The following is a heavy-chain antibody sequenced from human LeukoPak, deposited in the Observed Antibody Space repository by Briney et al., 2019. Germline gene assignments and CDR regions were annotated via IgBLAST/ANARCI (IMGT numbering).Heavy chain of an antibody. CDR1: GYTFTSYY. D-gene: IGHD1-26*01. J-gene: IGHJ4*02. CDR2: INPNSGGT. V-gene: IGHV1-2*02. Sequence: ASVKVSCKASGYTFTSYYMHWVRQAPGQGLEWMGWINPNSGGTNYAQKFQGRVTMTRDTSTSTAYMELSRLRSDDTAVYYCARVPGARDFDYWGQGTLVTVSS. CDR3: ARVPGARDFDY.